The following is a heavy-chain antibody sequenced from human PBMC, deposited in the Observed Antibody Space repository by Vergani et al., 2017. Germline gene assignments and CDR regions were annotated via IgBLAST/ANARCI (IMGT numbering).Heavy chain of an antibody. CDR1: GYTFTSYA. CDR2: INAGNGNT. D-gene: IGHD1-26*01. Sequence: QVQLVQSGAEVKKPGASVKVSCKASGYTFTSYAMHWVRQAPGQRLEWMGWINAGNGNTKYSQKFQGRVTITRDTSASAAYMELSSLRSEDTAVYYCARFYGIGRQTLPGYWGQGTLVTVSS. V-gene: IGHV1-3*01. J-gene: IGHJ4*02. CDR3: ARFYGIGRQTLPGY.